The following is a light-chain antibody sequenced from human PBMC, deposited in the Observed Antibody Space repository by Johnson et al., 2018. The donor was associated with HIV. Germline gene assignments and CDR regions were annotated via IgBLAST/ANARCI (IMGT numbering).Light chain of an antibody. CDR3: GTWDSRLRSSYV. Sequence: QSVLTQPPSVSAAPGQKVTISCSGSSSNIGNNYVSWYQQLPGTAPKLLIYDNNKRPSGIPDRFSGSKSGTSAPLGITGVQTGDEADYYCGTWDSRLRSSYVFGPGTKVTVL. V-gene: IGLV1-51*01. J-gene: IGLJ1*01. CDR1: SSNIGNNY. CDR2: DNN.